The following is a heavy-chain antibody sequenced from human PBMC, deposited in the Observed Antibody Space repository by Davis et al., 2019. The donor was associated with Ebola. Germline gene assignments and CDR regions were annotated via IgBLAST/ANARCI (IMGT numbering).Heavy chain of an antibody. D-gene: IGHD5-18*01. Sequence: AASVKVSCKVSGDTFTNYAFSWVRQAPGQGLEWMGGIIPLFGPPNYAQKFQGRVAITADDSTSTVYMELSGLKSEDTAVFFCARAPTATAQYYYGLDVWGEGTRITVSS. CDR1: GDTFTNYA. CDR3: ARAPTATAQYYYGLDV. V-gene: IGHV1-69*13. J-gene: IGHJ6*02. CDR2: IIPLFGPP.